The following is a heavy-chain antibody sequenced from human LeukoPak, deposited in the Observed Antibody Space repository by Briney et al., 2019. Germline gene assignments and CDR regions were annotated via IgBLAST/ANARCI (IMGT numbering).Heavy chain of an antibody. CDR2: ISYDGSNK. V-gene: IGHV3-30*03. CDR3: ARDSDGSGDFDY. Sequence: GGSLRLSCAASGFTFSSYGMHWVRQAPGKGVEWVAVISYDGSNKYYADSVKGRFTISRDNAKNSLYLQMNSLRAEDTAVYYCARDSDGSGDFDYWGQGTLVTVSS. D-gene: IGHD3-10*01. CDR1: GFTFSSYG. J-gene: IGHJ4*02.